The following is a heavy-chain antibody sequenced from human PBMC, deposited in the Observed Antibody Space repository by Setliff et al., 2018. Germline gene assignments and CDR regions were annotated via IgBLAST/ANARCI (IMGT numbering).Heavy chain of an antibody. D-gene: IGHD3-10*01. CDR1: GDSISSRTYY. J-gene: IGHJ6*03. Sequence: SETLSLTCTVSGDSISSRTYYWSWIRQPAGKGLEWIGHIYTSWSTISNPSLKSRLTMSLDPSKKQFSLKLRSVTAADTAVYYCARDWEITVVREVTQYYYYMDIWGKGNAVTSP. V-gene: IGHV4-61*09. CDR3: ARDWEITVVREVTQYYYYMDI. CDR2: IYTSWST.